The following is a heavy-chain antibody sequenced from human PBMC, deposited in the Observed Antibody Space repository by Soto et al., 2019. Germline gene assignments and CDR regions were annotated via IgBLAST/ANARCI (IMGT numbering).Heavy chain of an antibody. CDR3: ARGISYMYYFDY. D-gene: IGHD3-10*01. Sequence: ASVKVSCKASGYTFTGYYMHWVRQAPGQGLEGMGWINPNSGGTNYEQKFQGWVTMTRDTSISTAYMELSRLRSDDTAVYYCARGISYMYYFDYWGQGTLVTVSS. CDR1: GYTFTGYY. V-gene: IGHV1-2*04. CDR2: INPNSGGT. J-gene: IGHJ4*02.